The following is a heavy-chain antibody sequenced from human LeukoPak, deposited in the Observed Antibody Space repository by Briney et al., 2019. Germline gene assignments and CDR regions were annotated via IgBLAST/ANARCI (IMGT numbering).Heavy chain of an antibody. D-gene: IGHD6-13*01. J-gene: IGHJ5*02. CDR2: INPNSGGT. V-gene: IGHV1-2*02. CDR3: ARDRATGSSWYVRWFDP. CDR1: GYTFTGYY. Sequence: ASVKVSCKASGYTFTGYYMHWVRQAPGQGLEWMGWINPNSGGTNYAQKFQGRVTMTRDTSISTAYMELSRLSSDDTAVYYCARDRATGSSWYVRWFDPWGQGTLVTVSS.